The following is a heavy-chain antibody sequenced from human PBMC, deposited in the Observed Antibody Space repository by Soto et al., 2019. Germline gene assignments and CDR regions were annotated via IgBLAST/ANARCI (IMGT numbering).Heavy chain of an antibody. CDR2: LKDRSQNYAT. V-gene: IGHV3-72*01. J-gene: IGHJ5*01. CDR3: ARAGDARWLDS. D-gene: IGHD1-26*01. Sequence: EVHLVESGGGLVQPGGSARLSCAASGFSVSGWYMDWVRQAPGKGLEWVARLKDRSQNYATEYAASVKGRFTVSRHASQNSMYLQMNSLKIEDTAVYYCARAGDARWLDSWGQGTLVTVS. CDR1: GFSVSGWY.